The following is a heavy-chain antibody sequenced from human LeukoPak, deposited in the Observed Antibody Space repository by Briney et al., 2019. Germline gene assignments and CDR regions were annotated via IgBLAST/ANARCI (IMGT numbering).Heavy chain of an antibody. CDR2: INPNSGGT. Sequence: ASVKVSCKASGYTFTGYYMHWVRQAPGQGLEWMGWINPNSGGTNYAQKFQGRVTMTRDTSISTAYMELSRLRSDDTAVYYCARNQSTRKPYYYYMDVWGKGTTVTVSS. D-gene: IGHD1-14*01. V-gene: IGHV1-2*02. CDR3: ARNQSTRKPYYYYMDV. CDR1: GYTFTGYY. J-gene: IGHJ6*03.